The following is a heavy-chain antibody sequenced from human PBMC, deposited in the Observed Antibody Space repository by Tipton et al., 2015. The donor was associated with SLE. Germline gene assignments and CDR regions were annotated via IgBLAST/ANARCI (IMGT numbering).Heavy chain of an antibody. CDR3: ARGRGTGTWGGMDV. CDR2: INHSGST. J-gene: IGHJ6*02. V-gene: IGHV4-34*01. D-gene: IGHD1-7*01. CDR1: GGSISSHY. Sequence: TLSLTCTVSGGSISSHYWSWIRQPPGKGLEWIGEINHSGSTNYNPSLKSRVTISVDTSKNQFSLKLSSVTAADTAVYYCARGRGTGTWGGMDVWGQGTTVTVSS.